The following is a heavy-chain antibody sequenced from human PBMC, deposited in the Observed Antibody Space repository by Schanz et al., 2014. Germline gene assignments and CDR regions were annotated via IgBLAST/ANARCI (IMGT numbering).Heavy chain of an antibody. CDR1: GFTFSSYA. Sequence: EGQLLESGGGLIQPGGSLRLSCAASGFTFSSYAMSWVRQAPGKGLEWVSGISHSGGSKYYADSVKGRFTISRDNAKKTLSLQMISLRAEDTAVYYCARHCDDRRGYGSGYCLGDCMDVWGQGTTVTVSS. CDR2: ISHSGGSK. J-gene: IGHJ6*02. D-gene: IGHD3-10*01. V-gene: IGHV3-23*01. CDR3: ARHCDDRRGYGSGYCLGDCMDV.